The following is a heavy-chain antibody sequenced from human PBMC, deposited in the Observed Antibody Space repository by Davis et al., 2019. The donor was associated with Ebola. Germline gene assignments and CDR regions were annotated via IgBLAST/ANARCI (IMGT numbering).Heavy chain of an antibody. J-gene: IGHJ4*02. CDR1: GGTFSSYA. CDR3: ARGPTAAGTFDY. V-gene: IGHV1-69*13. D-gene: IGHD6-13*01. Sequence: AASVKVSCKASGGTFSSYAISWVRQAPGQGLEWMGGIIPIFGTANYAQKFQGRVTITADESTSTAYMELSSLRSEDTAVYYCARGPTAAGTFDYWGQGTPVTVSS. CDR2: IIPIFGTA.